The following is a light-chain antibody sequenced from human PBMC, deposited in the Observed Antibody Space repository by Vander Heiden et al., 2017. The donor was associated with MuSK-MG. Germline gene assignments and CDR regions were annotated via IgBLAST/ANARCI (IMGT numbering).Light chain of an antibody. CDR2: GAF. Sequence: DIQLTQSPSSLSASVGDRVTITCRASQTMSNYLNWYQQKPGKAPRLLIYGAFRLQNGVPSRFTGSGSGTDFTLTINSLQLEDFATYYCQWTDSTPWTFGHGTKVEIK. CDR3: QWTDSTPWT. CDR1: QTMSNY. J-gene: IGKJ1*01. V-gene: IGKV1-39*01.